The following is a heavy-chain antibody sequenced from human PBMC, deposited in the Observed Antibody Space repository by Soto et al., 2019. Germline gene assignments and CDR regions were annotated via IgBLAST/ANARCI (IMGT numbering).Heavy chain of an antibody. CDR2: IIPTFGTA. J-gene: IGHJ4*02. D-gene: IGHD2-15*01. CDR3: ARRTNCSGGSCYGLNYFDY. V-gene: IGHV1-69*13. CDR1: GGTFSSYA. Sequence: AVKVSCKASGGTFSSYAISWVRQAPGQGLEWMGGIIPTFGTANYAQKFQGRVTITADESTSTAYMELSSLRSEDTAVYYCARRTNCSGGSCYGLNYFDYWGQGTLVTVSS.